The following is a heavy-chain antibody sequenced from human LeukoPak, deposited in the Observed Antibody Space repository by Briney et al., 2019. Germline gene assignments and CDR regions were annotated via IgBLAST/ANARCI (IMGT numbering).Heavy chain of an antibody. CDR1: GFTFSSYA. CDR2: IYYSGST. J-gene: IGHJ3*02. V-gene: IGHV4-39*07. CDR3: ARDGGATYYYDSSGYSHDAFDI. Sequence: GSLRLSCAASGFTFSSYAMNWVRQPPGKGLEWIGSIYYSGSTYYDPSLKSRVTISVDTSKNQFSLKLSSVTAADTAVYYCARDGGATYYYDSSGYSHDAFDIWGQGTMVTVSS. D-gene: IGHD3-22*01.